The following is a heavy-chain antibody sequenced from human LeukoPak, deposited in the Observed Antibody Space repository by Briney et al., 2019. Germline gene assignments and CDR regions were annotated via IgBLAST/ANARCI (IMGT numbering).Heavy chain of an antibody. J-gene: IGHJ3*02. D-gene: IGHD1-26*01. CDR1: GGSISSSSYY. CDR2: FYYSGNT. Sequence: SETLSLTCTVSGGSISSSSYYWGSIRQPPGKGLEWIGSFYYSGNTYYNPSLKSRVTISVDTSKNQFSLKLSSVTAADTAVYYCARLGSSDAFDIWGQGTMVTVSS. V-gene: IGHV4-39*01. CDR3: ARLGSSDAFDI.